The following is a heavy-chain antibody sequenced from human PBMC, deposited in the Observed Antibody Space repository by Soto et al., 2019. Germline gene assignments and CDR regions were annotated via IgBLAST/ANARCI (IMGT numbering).Heavy chain of an antibody. CDR3: VRDRGLHGLDY. D-gene: IGHD2-15*01. V-gene: IGHV4-61*08. J-gene: IGHJ4*02. CDR2: MYYTGST. CDR1: GGSVNSGGYY. Sequence: NPSETLSLTCTVPGGSVNSGGYYWSWIRQPPGKALEWIGYMYYTGSTQYNPSFKSRVTISQDTSKNQLSLKLSSVTAADTAVYYCVRDRGLHGLDYWGQGTLVTVSS.